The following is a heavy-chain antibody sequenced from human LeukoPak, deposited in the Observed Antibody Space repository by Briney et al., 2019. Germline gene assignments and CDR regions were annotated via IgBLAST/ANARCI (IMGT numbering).Heavy chain of an antibody. Sequence: PSEILSLTCTVSGGSISSYYWSWIRQPPGKGLEWIAYISDIGSINYNPSLKSRVTISLDTSKNQFSLKLSSVTAADTAVYYCAGHRPRNTVDFWGQGTLVTVSS. CDR1: GGSISSYY. D-gene: IGHD2/OR15-2a*01. CDR2: ISDIGSI. J-gene: IGHJ4*02. CDR3: AGHRPRNTVDF. V-gene: IGHV4-59*08.